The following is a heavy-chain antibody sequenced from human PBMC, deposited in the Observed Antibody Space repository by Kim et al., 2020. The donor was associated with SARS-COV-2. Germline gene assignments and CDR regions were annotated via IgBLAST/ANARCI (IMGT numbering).Heavy chain of an antibody. V-gene: IGHV4-31*03. J-gene: IGHJ6*02. D-gene: IGHD2-21*02. CDR2: IYYSGST. CDR1: GGSISSGGYY. CDR3: ASFYCGGDCYRPTTGEYGMDV. Sequence: SETLSLTCTVSGGSISSGGYYWSWIRQHPGKGLEWIGYIYYSGSTYYNPSLKSRVTISVDTSKNQFSLKLSSVTAADTAVYYCASFYCGGDCYRPTTGEYGMDVWGQGTTVTVSS.